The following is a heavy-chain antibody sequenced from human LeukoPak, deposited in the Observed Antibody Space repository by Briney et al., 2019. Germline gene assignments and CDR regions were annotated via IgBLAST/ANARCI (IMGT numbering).Heavy chain of an antibody. D-gene: IGHD2-21*02. Sequence: NAGGPLRLSCEASGFLMSDHYMNWARQAPGKGLEWLAYISSSGDTTYYAESVRGRFALSRDDGKNSLTLHMNGLRDDDTAVYYCARESTAFDYWGQGTLVTVSS. V-gene: IGHV3-11*04. J-gene: IGHJ4*02. CDR3: ARESTAFDY. CDR1: GFLMSDHY. CDR2: ISSSGDTT.